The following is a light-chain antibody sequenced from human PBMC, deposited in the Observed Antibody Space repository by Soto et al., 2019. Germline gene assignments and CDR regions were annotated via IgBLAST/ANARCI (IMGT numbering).Light chain of an antibody. J-gene: IGKJ5*01. Sequence: EIVMTQSPATLSVSPGERATLSCRASQSISSNLAWYQQKPGQAPRLLIYGASTRANDIPARFSGNGSGTEFTLTISSLQSEDFAVYFCQQYNNWPPITFGQGTRLDIK. CDR2: GAS. V-gene: IGKV3-15*01. CDR1: QSISSN. CDR3: QQYNNWPPIT.